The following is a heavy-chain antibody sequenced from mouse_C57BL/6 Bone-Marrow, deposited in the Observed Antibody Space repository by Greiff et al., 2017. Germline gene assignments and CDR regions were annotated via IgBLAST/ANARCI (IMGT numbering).Heavy chain of an antibody. J-gene: IGHJ4*01. CDR2: ISNGGGST. CDR1: GFTFSDYY. CDR3: ARTYYGSSPYYAMDY. D-gene: IGHD1-1*01. Sequence: EVQLVESGGGLVQPGGSLKLSCAASGFTFSDYYMYWVRQTPEKRLEWVAYISNGGGSTYYPDTVQGRFTISRDNAKNTLYLQMSRLKSEYTAMYYCARTYYGSSPYYAMDYWGQGTSVTVSS. V-gene: IGHV5-12*01.